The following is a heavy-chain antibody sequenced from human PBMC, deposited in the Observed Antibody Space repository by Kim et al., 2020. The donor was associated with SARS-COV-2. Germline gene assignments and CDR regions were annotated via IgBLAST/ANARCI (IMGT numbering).Heavy chain of an antibody. CDR3: AREFSGSSVAPVDI. CDR1: GGSISSYY. Sequence: SETLSLTCTISGGSISSYYWSWIRQPPGKGLEWIGYFFYRGITNNNPSLRSRVTISVATSKNQFSLRLSSVTAADTAVSYCAREFSGSSVAPVDIWGQGT. J-gene: IGHJ3*02. CDR2: FFYRGIT. V-gene: IGHV4-59*01. D-gene: IGHD2-15*01.